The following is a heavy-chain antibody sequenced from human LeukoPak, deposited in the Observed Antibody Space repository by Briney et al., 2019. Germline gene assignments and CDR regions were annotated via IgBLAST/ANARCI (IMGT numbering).Heavy chain of an antibody. V-gene: IGHV1-69*04. CDR2: IITILGIA. J-gene: IGHJ5*02. CDR3: ARTYQSRIAVAGTRWFDP. D-gene: IGHD6-19*01. Sequence: ASVKVSCKASGGTFSSYAISWVRQAPGQGLEWMGRIITILGIANYAQKFQGRVTITADKSTSTAYMELSSLTSEDTAVYYCARTYQSRIAVAGTRWFDPWGQGTLVTVSS. CDR1: GGTFSSYA.